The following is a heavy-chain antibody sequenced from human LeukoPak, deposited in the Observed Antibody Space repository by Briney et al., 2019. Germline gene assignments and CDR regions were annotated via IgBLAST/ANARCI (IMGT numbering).Heavy chain of an antibody. CDR2: MNPNSGNT. Sequence: GASVKVSCKASGYTFTSYDINWVRQATGQGLEWMGWMNPNSGNTGYAQKFQGRVTITRNTSISTAYMELSSLRSEDTAVYYCARPTVGIVGAFDIWGQGTMVTVSS. CDR3: ARPTVGIVGAFDI. D-gene: IGHD4-23*01. V-gene: IGHV1-8*03. J-gene: IGHJ3*02. CDR1: GYTFTSYD.